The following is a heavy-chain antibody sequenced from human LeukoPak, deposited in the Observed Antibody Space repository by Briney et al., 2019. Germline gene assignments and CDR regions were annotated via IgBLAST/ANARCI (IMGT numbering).Heavy chain of an antibody. CDR2: ISGSGGST. J-gene: IGHJ3*02. V-gene: IGHV3-23*01. CDR3: AKDWGIAAAGTLVAFDI. Sequence: EGSLRLSCAASGFTFSSYAMSWVRQAPGKGLEWVSAISGSGGSTYYADSVKGRFTISRDNSKNTLYLQMNSLRAEDTAVYYCAKDWGIAAAGTLVAFDIWGQGTMVTVSS. D-gene: IGHD6-13*01. CDR1: GFTFSSYA.